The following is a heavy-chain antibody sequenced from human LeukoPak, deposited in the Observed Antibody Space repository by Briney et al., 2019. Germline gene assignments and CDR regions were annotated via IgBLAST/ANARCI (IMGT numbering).Heavy chain of an antibody. Sequence: ASVKVSCKASGYTFTSYAMNWVRQAPGQGLEWMGWINTNTGNPTYAQGFTGRFVFSLDTSVSTAYLQISSLKAEDTAVYYCARGNFDPRLHSSGWYWVDYWGQGTLVTVSS. V-gene: IGHV7-4-1*02. CDR2: INTNTGNP. D-gene: IGHD6-19*01. CDR3: ARGNFDPRLHSSGWYWVDY. CDR1: GYTFTSYA. J-gene: IGHJ4*02.